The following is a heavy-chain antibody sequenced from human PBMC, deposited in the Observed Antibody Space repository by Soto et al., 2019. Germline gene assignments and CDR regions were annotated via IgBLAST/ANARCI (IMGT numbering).Heavy chain of an antibody. D-gene: IGHD3-3*01. CDR1: GYTFTSYV. CDR2: ISAYNGST. V-gene: IGHV1-18*01. J-gene: IGHJ5*02. CDR3: GRAPITIFGGVTERWFDP. Sequence: AVKVSCKGSGYTFTSYVISWVRQAAGQGLEGVGWISAYNGSTNYAQKLQGRVTMPTDTYTSAAYIEVSGLRGDDRGGHYCGRAPITIFGGVTERWFDPWGQGTLVTVSS.